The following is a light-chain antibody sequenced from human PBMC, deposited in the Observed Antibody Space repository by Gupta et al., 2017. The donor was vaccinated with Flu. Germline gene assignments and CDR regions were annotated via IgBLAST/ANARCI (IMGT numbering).Light chain of an antibody. CDR2: AAS. J-gene: IGKJ1*01. CDR3: HQTNTFPPWT. Sequence: SSVDASVGDRGTITCRASQGIRSWLAWYKQKPCKALKLLIYAASSWQSGVTSRFSGSGYGKDLTLTISSRQQEDFATYYCHQTNTFPPWTFGQGTKVEIK. V-gene: IGKV1-12*01. CDR1: QGIRSW.